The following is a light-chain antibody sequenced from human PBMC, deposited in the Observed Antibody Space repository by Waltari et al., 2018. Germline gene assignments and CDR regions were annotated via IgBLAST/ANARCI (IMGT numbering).Light chain of an antibody. CDR3: HSRKGSDNQVV. J-gene: IGLJ3*02. CDR2: GKD. Sequence: SSELPQGPAVSVALGQTVKITCQGDGLRSSYASWYQGKPGQAPVLVLFGKDKRPSGIPDRISGHTSGTTSSLTITGAQAEDEADYYCHSRKGSDNQVVFGGGTKVTVL. V-gene: IGLV3-19*01. CDR1: GLRSSY.